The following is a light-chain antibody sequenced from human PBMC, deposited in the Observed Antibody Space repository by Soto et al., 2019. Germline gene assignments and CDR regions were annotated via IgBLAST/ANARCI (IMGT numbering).Light chain of an antibody. CDR2: EVS. V-gene: IGLV2-23*02. J-gene: IGLJ1*01. Sequence: QSALTQPASVSGSPGQSITISCTGTSSDVGSYNLVSWYQQHPGKAPKLMIYEVSKRPSGVSNRFSGSKSGNTASLTISGLQAEYEADYYCCTYAGSSTYVCGTGTKHTDL. CDR1: SSDVGSYNL. CDR3: CTYAGSSTYV.